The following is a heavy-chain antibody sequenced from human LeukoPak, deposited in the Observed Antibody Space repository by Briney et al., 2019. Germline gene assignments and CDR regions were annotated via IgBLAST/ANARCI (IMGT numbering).Heavy chain of an antibody. CDR2: INAGNGDT. CDR3: ARVVTRLREGAYQYDLDV. V-gene: IGHV1-3*01. CDR1: GYTFTNYI. J-gene: IGHJ6*02. Sequence: ASVKVSCKASGYTFTNYIIHWVRQAPGQRLEWMGWINAGNGDTEYSHKFQGRVTSTRDTSASTAYMDLSSLRFEDTAVYYCARVVTRLREGAYQYDLDVWGQGTTVTVSS. D-gene: IGHD3-16*01.